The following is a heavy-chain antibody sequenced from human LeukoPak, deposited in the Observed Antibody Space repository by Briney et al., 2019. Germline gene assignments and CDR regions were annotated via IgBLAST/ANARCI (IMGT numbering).Heavy chain of an antibody. CDR3: AKCSTSAYTTGWYNWIDP. D-gene: IGHD6-19*01. V-gene: IGHV3-23*01. Sequence: GGSLRLSCAASGFTFSGYAMSWVRQAPGKGLEWVSATVSRGTTQYADSVKGRFTVSRDTSKNTLYLQMNSLRADDTAVYYCAKCSTSAYTTGWYNWIDPWGQGTLVTVSS. J-gene: IGHJ5*02. CDR1: GFTFSGYA. CDR2: TVSRGTT.